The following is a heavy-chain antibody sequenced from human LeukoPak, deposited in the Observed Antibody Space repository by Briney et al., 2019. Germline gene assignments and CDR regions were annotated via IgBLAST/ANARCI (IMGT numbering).Heavy chain of an antibody. D-gene: IGHD6-13*01. CDR2: INHSGST. CDR1: GGSFSGYY. V-gene: IGHV4-34*01. Sequence: SETLSLTCAVYGGSFSGYYWSWIRQPPGKGLEWIGEINHSGSTNYNLPLKSRVTISVDTSKNQFSLKLSSVTAADTAVYYCANSSLLAAAGTCWYWGQGTLVTVSS. CDR3: ANSSLLAAAGTCWY. J-gene: IGHJ4*02.